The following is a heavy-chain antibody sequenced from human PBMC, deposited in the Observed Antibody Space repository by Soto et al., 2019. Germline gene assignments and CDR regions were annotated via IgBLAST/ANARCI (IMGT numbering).Heavy chain of an antibody. J-gene: IGHJ4*02. Sequence: EVQLVESGGGLVQRGGSLRLSCAASGFTFAIHSMNWVRQAPGKGLEWISYINGSSSTMYYADSVKGRFIISRDNADSSLYLQMNSLRDADTAVYYCARGDRFRWSGDRCFSDGLCLSWGQGTLVTVSS. D-gene: IGHD3-3*01. CDR2: INGSSSTM. V-gene: IGHV3-48*02. CDR3: ARGDRFRWSGDRCFSDGLCLS. CDR1: GFTFAIHS.